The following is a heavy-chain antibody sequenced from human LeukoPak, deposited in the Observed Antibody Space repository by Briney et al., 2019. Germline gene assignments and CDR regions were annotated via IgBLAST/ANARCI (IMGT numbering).Heavy chain of an antibody. CDR3: ARVGDSSGYYSHYFDY. D-gene: IGHD3-22*01. J-gene: IGHJ4*02. Sequence: KPSETLSLTCTVSGGSINSYYWNWIRQPPGKGLELIGYIYYSGSPTYNPSLKSRVTISVDTSKIQFSLKLSSVTAADTAVYYCARVGDSSGYYSHYFDYWGQGTLVTVSS. CDR2: IYYSGSP. CDR1: GGSINSYY. V-gene: IGHV4-59*01.